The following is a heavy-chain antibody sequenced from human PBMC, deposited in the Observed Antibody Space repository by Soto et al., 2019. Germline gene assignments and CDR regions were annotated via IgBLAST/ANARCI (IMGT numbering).Heavy chain of an antibody. CDR1: GFTFSSYA. D-gene: IGHD6-13*01. V-gene: IGHV3-23*01. J-gene: IGHJ6*02. CDR2: ISGSGGST. CDR3: PPLPRAAAGKPYPGYYYYGMDV. Sequence: PGGSLRLSCAASGFTFSSYAMSWVRQAPGKGLEWVSAISGSGGSTYYADSVKGRFTISRDNSKNTLYLQMNSLRAEDTAVYYCPPLPRAAAGKPYPGYYYYGMDVWGQGTRSPSP.